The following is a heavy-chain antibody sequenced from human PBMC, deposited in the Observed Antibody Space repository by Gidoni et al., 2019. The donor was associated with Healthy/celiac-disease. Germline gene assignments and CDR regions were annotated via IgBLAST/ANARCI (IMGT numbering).Heavy chain of an antibody. CDR3: ATHSSSWYETPPLALDY. Sequence: VHLLASGGGFVQPGGSLILSCASSGFTFSSCAMSWVRQAQGKGLEWGSAISGSGGSTYYADSGKGRFTISRDNSKNTLYLQMNRPRAEDTAVYYCATHSSSWYETPPLALDYWGQGTLVTVSS. CDR2: ISGSGGST. CDR1: GFTFSSCA. V-gene: IGHV3-23*01. D-gene: IGHD6-13*01. J-gene: IGHJ4*02.